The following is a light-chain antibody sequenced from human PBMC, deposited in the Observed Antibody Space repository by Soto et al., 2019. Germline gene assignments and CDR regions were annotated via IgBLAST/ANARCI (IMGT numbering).Light chain of an antibody. V-gene: IGKV3-20*01. CDR2: GAS. Sequence: EIVLTQSPGTLSFSPGERATLSCRASQTVSTTYLAWYQQKPGQAPRLLIYGASSRATGIPDRFSGSRSGTDFTLTISRLEPEDFAVYYCQQYGGSPLTFGGGTKVDI. CDR3: QQYGGSPLT. J-gene: IGKJ4*01. CDR1: QTVSTTY.